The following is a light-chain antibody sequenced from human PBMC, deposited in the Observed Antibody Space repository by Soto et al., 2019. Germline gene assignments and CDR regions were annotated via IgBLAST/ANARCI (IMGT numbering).Light chain of an antibody. V-gene: IGLV2-14*01. CDR3: SSYTISSTLGV. J-gene: IGLJ2*01. CDR2: DVS. Sequence: QSALTQPASVSGSPGQSITISCTGTSSDVGGYNYVSWYQQHPGKAPKLMIYDVSNRPSGVSNRFSGSKSGNTASLTISGLQAEDESDYYCSSYTISSTLGVFVGGTKLTVL. CDR1: SSDVGGYNY.